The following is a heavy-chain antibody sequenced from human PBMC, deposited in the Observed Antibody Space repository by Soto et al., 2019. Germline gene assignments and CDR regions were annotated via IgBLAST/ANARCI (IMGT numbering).Heavy chain of an antibody. J-gene: IGHJ4*02. CDR1: GGSFSGYY. CDR3: AILNSGGLLGGVIARFDY. CDR2: INHSGST. V-gene: IGHV4-34*01. D-gene: IGHD3-16*02. Sequence: SETLSLTCAVYGGSFSGYYWSWIRQPPGKGLEWIGEINHSGSTNYNPSLKSRVTISVDTSKNQFSLKLSSVTAADTAVYYCAILNSGGLLGGVIARFDYWGQGTLVTVSS.